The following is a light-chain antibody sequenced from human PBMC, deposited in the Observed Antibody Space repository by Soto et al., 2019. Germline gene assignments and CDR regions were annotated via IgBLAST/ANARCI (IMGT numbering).Light chain of an antibody. CDR1: SSDIGGYNY. CDR3: SSYTPGSKL. J-gene: IGLJ2*01. CDR2: AVS. Sequence: QSVLTQPPSASGSPGQSVTISCTGTSSDIGGYNYVSWYQQHPGKAPKLIIYAVSRRPSGVPDRFSASKSGNTASLTVSGLQADDEAHYYCSSYTPGSKLFGGGTQLTVL. V-gene: IGLV2-8*01.